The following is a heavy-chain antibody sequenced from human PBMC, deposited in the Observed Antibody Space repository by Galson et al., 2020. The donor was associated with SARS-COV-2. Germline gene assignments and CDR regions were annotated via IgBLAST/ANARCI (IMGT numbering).Heavy chain of an antibody. J-gene: IGHJ5*02. D-gene: IGHD6-19*01. CDR3: ARGLGSSGWYGGNWFDP. CDR1: GYTFTSYG. Sequence: ASVKVSCKASGYTFTSYGISWVRQAPGQGLEWMGWISAYNGNTNYAQKLQGRVTMTTDTSTSTVYMELRSLRSDDTAVYYCARGLGSSGWYGGNWFDPWGQGTLVTVSS. V-gene: IGHV1-18*01. CDR2: ISAYNGNT.